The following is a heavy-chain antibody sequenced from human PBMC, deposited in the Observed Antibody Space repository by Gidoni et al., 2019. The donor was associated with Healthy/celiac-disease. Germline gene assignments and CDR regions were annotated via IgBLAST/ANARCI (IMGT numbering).Heavy chain of an antibody. CDR1: GYTFPGYY. V-gene: IGHV1-2*02. J-gene: IGHJ6*02. CDR3: ARPQQWLTAASNMDV. Sequence: QVQLVQSGAEVKKPGASVKVSCKASGYTFPGYYMHWVRQAPGQGLGWMGWINPNSGGTNYAQKFQGRVTMTRDTSISTAYMELSRLRSDDTAVYYCARPQQWLTAASNMDVWGQGTTVTVSS. CDR2: INPNSGGT. D-gene: IGHD6-19*01.